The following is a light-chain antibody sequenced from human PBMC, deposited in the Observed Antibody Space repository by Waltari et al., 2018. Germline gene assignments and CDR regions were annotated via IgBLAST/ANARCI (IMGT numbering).Light chain of an antibody. CDR2: GVY. CDR1: SRDIGGYNY. CDR3: CSYTSISTVV. J-gene: IGLJ2*01. Sequence: QSALTQPASVSGSPGQSITISCTGSSRDIGGYNYVSWYQQYPGKAPKVLIYGVYKRPAGVSDRFSCSKLDNTASLTISGLRAEDEAAYFCCSYTSISTVVFGGGTKVTVL. V-gene: IGLV2-14*03.